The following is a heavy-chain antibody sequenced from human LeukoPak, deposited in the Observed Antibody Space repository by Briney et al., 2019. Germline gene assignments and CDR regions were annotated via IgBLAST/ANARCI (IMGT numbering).Heavy chain of an antibody. CDR1: GDSINSYH. CDR3: ARDGSSLDY. J-gene: IGHJ4*02. D-gene: IGHD2-15*01. CDR2: FYYSGVT. Sequence: PSETLSLTCTISGDSINSYHWSWLRQPPGSKLEWIGYFYYSGVTNYNPSLKSRVTMSLDTSKKQFPLKLNSVTAADTAVYYCARDGSSLDYWGQGTLVTVSS. V-gene: IGHV4-59*01.